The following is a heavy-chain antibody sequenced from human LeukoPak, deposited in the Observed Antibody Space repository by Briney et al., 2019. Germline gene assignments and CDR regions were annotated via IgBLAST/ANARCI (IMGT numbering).Heavy chain of an antibody. D-gene: IGHD2-15*01. CDR2: ISGSGGST. V-gene: IGHV3-23*01. CDR3: ARGYCSGGSCPYYYYYGMDV. J-gene: IGHJ6*02. CDR1: GFTFSSYA. Sequence: GGSLRLPCAASGFTFSSYAMSWVRQAPGKGLEWVLAISGSGGSTYYADSVKGRFTISRDNSKNTLYLQMNSLRAEDTAVYYCARGYCSGGSCPYYYYYGMDVWGQGTTVTVSS.